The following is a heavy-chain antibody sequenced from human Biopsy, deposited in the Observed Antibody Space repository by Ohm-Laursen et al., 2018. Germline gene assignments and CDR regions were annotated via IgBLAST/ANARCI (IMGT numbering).Heavy chain of an antibody. CDR1: GYTFTDSY. CDR2: INPNSGGT. J-gene: IGHJ1*01. CDR3: ATKLTGYFHH. Sequence: ASVKVSCKASGYTFTDSYMHWVRQAPGQGLEWMGWINPNSGGTNYAQKFQGRVTMTRDTSTSTATMELRSLRSDDTAVYYCATKLTGYFHHWGQGILVIVSS. V-gene: IGHV1-2*02. D-gene: IGHD3-9*01.